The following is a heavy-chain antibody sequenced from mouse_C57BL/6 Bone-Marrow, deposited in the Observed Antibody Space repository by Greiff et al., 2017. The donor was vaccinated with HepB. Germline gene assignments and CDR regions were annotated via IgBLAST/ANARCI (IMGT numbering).Heavy chain of an antibody. CDR2: IFPRSGNT. CDR3: SCYFGSRIWYLDV. D-gene: IGHD1-1*01. V-gene: IGHV1-81*01. CDR1: GYTITSDG. Sequence: VQLQQSGAELARPGASVKLSCKASGYTITSDGISWVKQRTGQGLKWIGEIFPRSGNTYYNEKFKGKATLTADKSSSTAYMVLRRLSSEDAAVYSCSCYFGSRIWYLDVWGTGTTVTVSS. J-gene: IGHJ1*03.